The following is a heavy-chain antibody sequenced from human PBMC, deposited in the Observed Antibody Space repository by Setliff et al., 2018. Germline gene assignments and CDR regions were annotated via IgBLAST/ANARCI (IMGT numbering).Heavy chain of an antibody. CDR3: ARENGYCSGGACYFMFDY. D-gene: IGHD2-15*01. Sequence: SETLSLTCAVSGVSVNSLTWWSWVRQSPGKGLEWIGHIYHDGNTKSYPSVHFNQSLKSRVTMSVDNSKNHFSLELTSLTAADTGLYYCARENGYCSGGACYFMFDYWGQGTLVTVSS. J-gene: IGHJ4*02. CDR1: GVSVNSLTW. CDR2: IYHDGNT. V-gene: IGHV4-4*02.